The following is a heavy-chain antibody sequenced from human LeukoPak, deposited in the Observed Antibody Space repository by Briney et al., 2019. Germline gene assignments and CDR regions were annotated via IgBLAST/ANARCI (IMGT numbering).Heavy chain of an antibody. V-gene: IGHV3-23*01. CDR1: GFTFSSYG. CDR3: AKEGIWFGELLSYFDY. J-gene: IGHJ4*02. Sequence: GSLRLSCAASGFTFSSYGMSWVRQAPGKGLEWVSAISGSGGSTYYADSVKGRFTISRDNSKNTLYLQMNSLRAEDTAVYYCAKEGIWFGELLSYFDYWGQGTLVTVSS. CDR2: ISGSGGST. D-gene: IGHD3-10*01.